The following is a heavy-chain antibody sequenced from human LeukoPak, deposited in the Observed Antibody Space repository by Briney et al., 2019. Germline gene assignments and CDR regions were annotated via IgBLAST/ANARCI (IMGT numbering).Heavy chain of an antibody. Sequence: SQTLSLTCTVSGGSISSSCYFWGRIRQPPGTGLEWIGSIYYGGTTYYNPSLKSRVTISVDTSKNQFSLNLSSVTATDTAVYYCARHDGRGGATMGALDYWGRGTLVTVSS. CDR1: GGSISSSCYF. CDR3: ARHDGRGGATMGALDY. CDR2: IYYGGTT. V-gene: IGHV4-39*01. J-gene: IGHJ4*02. D-gene: IGHD4/OR15-4a*01.